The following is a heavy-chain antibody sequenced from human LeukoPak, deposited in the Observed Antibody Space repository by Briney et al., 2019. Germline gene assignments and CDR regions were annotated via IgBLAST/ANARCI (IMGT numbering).Heavy chain of an antibody. CDR3: ARDRTVTTGSYYYYYGMDV. CDR1: GYTFTSYG. J-gene: IGHJ6*02. D-gene: IGHD4-17*01. CDR2: ISAYNGNT. V-gene: IGHV1-18*01. Sequence: ASVKVSCKASGYTFTSYGIIWVRQAPGQGLEWMGWISAYNGNTNYAQKLQGRVTMTTDTSTSTAYMELRSLRSDDTAVYYCARDRTVTTGSYYYYYGMDVWGQGTTVTVSS.